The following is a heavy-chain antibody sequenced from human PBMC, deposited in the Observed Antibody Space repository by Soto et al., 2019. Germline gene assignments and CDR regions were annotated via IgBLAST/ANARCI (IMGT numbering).Heavy chain of an antibody. V-gene: IGHV4-30-4*01. D-gene: IGHD4-17*01. J-gene: IGHJ4*02. CDR2: IYYSGST. CDR3: ARACPDDYGDYGVLGY. CDR1: GGSISSGDYY. Sequence: QVQLQESGPGLVKPSQTLSLTCTVSGGSISSGDYYWSWIRQPPGKGLEWIGYIYYSGSTYYNPSLKSRVTISVDTSKNQFSLKLSSVTAADTAVYYCARACPDDYGDYGVLGYWGQGTLVTVSS.